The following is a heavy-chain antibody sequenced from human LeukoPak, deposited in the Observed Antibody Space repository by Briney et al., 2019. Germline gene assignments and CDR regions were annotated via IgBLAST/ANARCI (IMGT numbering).Heavy chain of an antibody. CDR2: ISGSGGST. CDR3: AKTTVTTYYQNALDY. D-gene: IGHD4-17*01. J-gene: IGHJ4*02. V-gene: IGHV3-23*01. CDR1: GFTFSSYA. Sequence: GGSLRLSCAASGFTFSSYAMSWVRQAPGKGLEWVSAISGSGGSTYYADSVKGWFTISRDNSKNTLYLQMNSLRAEDTAVYYCAKTTVTTYYQNALDYWGQGTLVTVSS.